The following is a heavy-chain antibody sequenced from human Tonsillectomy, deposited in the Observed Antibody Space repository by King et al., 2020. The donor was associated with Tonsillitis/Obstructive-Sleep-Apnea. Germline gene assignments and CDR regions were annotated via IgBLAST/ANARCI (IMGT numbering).Heavy chain of an antibody. V-gene: IGHV5-10-1*03. Sequence: QLVQSGAEVKEPGESLRISCKGSGYSFTSYWITWVRQMPGKGLEWMGRIDPSDSYTNYSPSFQGHVIISVDKSITTAYLQCSSLKASDTAMYYCARHPTTGYSNYAFDIWGQGTMVTVSS. J-gene: IGHJ3*02. CDR3: ARHPTTGYSNYAFDI. CDR1: GYSFTSYW. CDR2: IDPSDSYT. D-gene: IGHD4-11*01.